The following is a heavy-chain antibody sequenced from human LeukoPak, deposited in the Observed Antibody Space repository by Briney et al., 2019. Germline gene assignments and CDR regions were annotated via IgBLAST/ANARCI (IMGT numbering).Heavy chain of an antibody. Sequence: GGSLRLSCAASGFIFSSYGMNWVRRAPGKGLEWVSGISGSADITYYADSVKGRFTISRDNPKNTPYLQMNSLRAEDTAVYYCAQDQRSIQFYYWGQGTLVTVSS. CDR3: AQDQRSIQFYY. V-gene: IGHV3-23*01. D-gene: IGHD5-24*01. J-gene: IGHJ4*02. CDR2: ISGSADIT. CDR1: GFIFSSYG.